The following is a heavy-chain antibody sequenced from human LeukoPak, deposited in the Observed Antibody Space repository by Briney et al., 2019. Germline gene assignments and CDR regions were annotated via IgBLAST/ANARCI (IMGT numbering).Heavy chain of an antibody. CDR1: GFTFSSYA. Sequence: GGSLRLSCAVSGFTFSSYAMSWVRQAPGKGLEWVSFINSDSIYIFYADSVKGRFTISRDNAKNSLYLQMNSLTAEDTAVYYCARGSREHGLDSWGQGTLVTVSS. CDR2: INSDSIYI. J-gene: IGHJ4*02. V-gene: IGHV3-21*01. CDR3: ARGSREHGLDS. D-gene: IGHD1-26*01.